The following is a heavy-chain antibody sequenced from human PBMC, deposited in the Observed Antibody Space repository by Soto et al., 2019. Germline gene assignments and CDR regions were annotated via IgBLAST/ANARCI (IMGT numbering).Heavy chain of an antibody. V-gene: IGHV1-69*01. CDR2: IIPVFGTA. CDR3: ARETPSAAAAYYYYGLDV. CDR1: GGTFSSYF. Sequence: QVQLVQSGAEVKKAGSSVNVSCKVSGGTFSSYFINWVLQAPGQGLAWVGGIIPVFGTASYAGKFQGRVTSTADDSTSTTYMELSRLTSDDPAVYYCARETPSAAAAYYYYGLDVWGQGTTVTVPS. J-gene: IGHJ6*02. D-gene: IGHD6-13*01.